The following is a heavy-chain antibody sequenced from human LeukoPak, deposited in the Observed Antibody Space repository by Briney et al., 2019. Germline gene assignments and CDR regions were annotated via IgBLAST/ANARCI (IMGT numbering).Heavy chain of an antibody. J-gene: IGHJ4*02. CDR1: GFSVSGNY. CDR3: ARGGLHSDFDS. V-gene: IGHV3-66*01. D-gene: IGHD5-24*01. Sequence: GGSLRLSCVGSGFSVSGNYMSWVRQAPGKGLEWVSFINTGGSTYYADSVKGRFTISRDNSKNTLFLQMNSLRAENTAVYYCARGGLHSDFDSWGQGTLVTVSS. CDR2: INTGGST.